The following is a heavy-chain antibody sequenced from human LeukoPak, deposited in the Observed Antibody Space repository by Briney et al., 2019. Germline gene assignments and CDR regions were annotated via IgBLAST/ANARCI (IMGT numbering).Heavy chain of an antibody. V-gene: IGHV5-51*01. J-gene: IGHJ4*02. CDR1: GYSFTSYW. Sequence: PGESLKISCKGSGYSFTSYWIGWVRQMPGKGLKWMGIIYPGDSDTRYSPSFQGQVTISADKSISTAYLQWSSLKASDTAMYYCASPPTRECSSISCPLSYWGQGTLVTVSS. CDR3: ASPPTRECSSISCPLSY. CDR2: IYPGDSDT. D-gene: IGHD2-2*01.